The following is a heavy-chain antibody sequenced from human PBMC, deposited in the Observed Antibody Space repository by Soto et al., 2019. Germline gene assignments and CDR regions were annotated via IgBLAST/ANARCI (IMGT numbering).Heavy chain of an antibody. CDR2: INHSGST. CDR1: GGSFSGYY. CDR3: ARLRPGDAGWALDY. V-gene: IGHV4-34*01. D-gene: IGHD7-27*01. Sequence: SETLSLTCAVYGGSFSGYYWSWIRQPPGKGLEWIGEINHSGSTNYNPSLKSRVTISVDTSKNQFSLKLSSVTAADTAVYYCARLRPGDAGWALDYWGQGTLVTVSS. J-gene: IGHJ4*02.